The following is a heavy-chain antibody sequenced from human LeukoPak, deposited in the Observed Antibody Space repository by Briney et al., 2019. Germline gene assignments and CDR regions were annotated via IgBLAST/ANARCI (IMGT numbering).Heavy chain of an antibody. Sequence: GRSLRLSCAASGFTFSSYGMHWVRQAPGKGLEWVAVIWYDGSNKYYADSVKGRFTISRDNSKNTLYLQMNSLRAEDTAVYYCARRSSSGYYYYYYMDVWGKGTTVTVSS. V-gene: IGHV3-33*01. J-gene: IGHJ6*03. CDR1: GFTFSSYG. CDR3: ARRSSSGYYYYYYMDV. CDR2: IWYDGSNK. D-gene: IGHD6-6*01.